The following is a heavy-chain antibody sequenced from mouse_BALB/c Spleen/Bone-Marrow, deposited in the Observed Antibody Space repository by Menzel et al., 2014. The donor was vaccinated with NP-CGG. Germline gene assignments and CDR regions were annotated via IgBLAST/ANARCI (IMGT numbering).Heavy chain of an antibody. CDR1: GYAFTNYL. V-gene: IGHV1-54*01. CDR3: ARRITVAVPPAY. Sequence: QVQLQQSGAELVRPGTSVKVSCKASGYAFTNYLIEWVKQRPGQGLEWIGVINPGSGGTNYNEKLKGKATLTADKSSSTAYMQLSSLTSDGAAVYFCARRITVAVPPAYWGQGTLVTVSA. D-gene: IGHD1-1*01. CDR2: INPGSGGT. J-gene: IGHJ3*01.